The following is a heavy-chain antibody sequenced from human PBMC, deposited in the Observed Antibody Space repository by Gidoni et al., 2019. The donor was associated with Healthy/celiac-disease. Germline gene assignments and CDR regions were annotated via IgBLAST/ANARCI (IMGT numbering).Heavy chain of an antibody. CDR2: ISSSSSYI. CDR3: ARGSGSYGDYGMDV. Sequence: EVQLVESGGGLVKPGGSLRLSCAASGFTFSSYSMNWVRQAPGKGLEWVSSISSSSSYIYYADSVKGRFTISRDNAKNSLYLQMNSLRAEDTAVYYCARGSGSYGDYGMDVWGQGTTVTVSS. J-gene: IGHJ6*02. CDR1: GFTFSSYS. D-gene: IGHD3-10*01. V-gene: IGHV3-21*01.